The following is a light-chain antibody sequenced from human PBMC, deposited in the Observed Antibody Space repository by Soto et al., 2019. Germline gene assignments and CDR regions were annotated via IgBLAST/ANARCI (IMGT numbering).Light chain of an antibody. Sequence: QSVLTQPPSASGTPGQRITISCSGSSSNIGSHTVNWHQQVPGTAPKLLMFNDDQRPSGVPDRFSGSRSGTSASLAISGLQSDDEADYFCSTWDDSLNGWVFGGGTKVTVL. CDR1: SSNIGSHT. V-gene: IGLV1-44*01. CDR3: STWDDSLNGWV. J-gene: IGLJ3*02. CDR2: NDD.